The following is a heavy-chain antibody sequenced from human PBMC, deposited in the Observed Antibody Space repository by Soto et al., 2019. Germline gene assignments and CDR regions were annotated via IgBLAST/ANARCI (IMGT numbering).Heavy chain of an antibody. V-gene: IGHV1-2*04. CDR2: INPKSGGT. CDR3: AKDSPPPFPRMDV. J-gene: IGHJ6*02. Sequence: ASLKVSCKASGYSFTDDHIHCVRQAPGQGLEWLGRINPKSGGTSTAQKFQGWVTMTTDTSISTASMELTRLTSDDTAIYYCAKDSPPPFPRMDVWGQGTTVTVSS. CDR1: GYSFTDDH.